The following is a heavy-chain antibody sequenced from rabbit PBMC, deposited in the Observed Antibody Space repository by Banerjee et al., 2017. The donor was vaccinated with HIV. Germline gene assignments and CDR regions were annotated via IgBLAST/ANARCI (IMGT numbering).Heavy chain of an antibody. Sequence: QQLVESGGGLVKPGASLTLSCKASGFSFNSGYDMCWVRQAPGKGLEWIACIYTGDDSTYYATWAEGRFTISRTSSTTVTLQVTSLTAADTATYFCARGDDSSGWGLYFWGQGTLVTVS. J-gene: IGHJ4*01. CDR1: GFSFNSGYD. CDR2: IYTGDDST. D-gene: IGHD4-1*01. V-gene: IGHV1S40*01. CDR3: ARGDDSSGWGLYF.